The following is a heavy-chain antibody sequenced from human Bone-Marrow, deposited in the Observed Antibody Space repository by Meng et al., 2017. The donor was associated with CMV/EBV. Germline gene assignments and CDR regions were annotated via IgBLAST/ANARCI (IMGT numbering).Heavy chain of an antibody. V-gene: IGHV3-30*02. CDR1: GFTFSSYG. Sequence: GESLKISCAASGFTFSSYGMHWVRQAPGKGLEWVAFIRYDGSNKYYADSVKGRFTISRDNSKNTLYLQMTSLTPEDTALYYCARRREYCTTGACQTYFDQWGQGTRVTGSS. D-gene: IGHD2/OR15-2a*01. J-gene: IGHJ4*02. CDR3: ARRREYCTTGACQTYFDQ. CDR2: IRYDGSNK.